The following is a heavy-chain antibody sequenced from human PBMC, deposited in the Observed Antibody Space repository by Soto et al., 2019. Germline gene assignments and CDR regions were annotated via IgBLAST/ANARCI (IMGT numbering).Heavy chain of an antibody. CDR3: ARVDTYDYYYAMDV. CDR1: GFTVTSNY. D-gene: IGHD5-18*01. V-gene: IGHV3-53*02. CDR2: IYSSGAT. Sequence: EVQLVETGGGLIQPGGSLSLSCAASGFTVTSNYMNWVRQPPGKGLEWVSIIYSSGATYYADSVKGRFTISRDKSKNTLYLQMRNLRAEDTAIYYCARVDTYDYYYAMDVWGQGTTVTVSS. J-gene: IGHJ6*02.